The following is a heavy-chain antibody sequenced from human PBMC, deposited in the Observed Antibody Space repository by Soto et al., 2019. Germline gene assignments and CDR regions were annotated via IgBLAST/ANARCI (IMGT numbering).Heavy chain of an antibody. V-gene: IGHV1-2*04. CDR2: INPNSGGT. CDR1: GYTFTGYY. Sequence: GASVKVSCKASGYTFTGYYMHWVRQAPGQGLEWMGWINPNSGGTNYAQKFQGWVTMTRDTSISTAYMELSRLRSDDTAVYYCARSNLGYCSGGSCPDDAFDIWGQGTMVTVS. D-gene: IGHD2-15*01. J-gene: IGHJ3*02. CDR3: ARSNLGYCSGGSCPDDAFDI.